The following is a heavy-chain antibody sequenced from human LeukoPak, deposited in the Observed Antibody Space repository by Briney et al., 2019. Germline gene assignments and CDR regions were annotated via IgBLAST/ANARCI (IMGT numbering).Heavy chain of an antibody. Sequence: PGRSLRLSCAASGFTFSSYVMHWVRQAPGKGLEWVAVISYDGSNKYYADSVKGQFTISRDNSKNTLYLQMNSLRAEDTAVYYCARDPGVRGVIIIPWFDPWGQGTLVTVSS. CDR3: ARDPGVRGVIIIPWFDP. J-gene: IGHJ5*02. CDR2: ISYDGSNK. D-gene: IGHD3-10*01. V-gene: IGHV3-30-3*01. CDR1: GFTFSSYV.